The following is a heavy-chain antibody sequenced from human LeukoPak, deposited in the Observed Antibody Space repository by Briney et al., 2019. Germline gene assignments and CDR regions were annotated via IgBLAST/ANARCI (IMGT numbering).Heavy chain of an antibody. CDR3: ARPVSGSSPYFDY. CDR1: GFTFSSYA. D-gene: IGHD1-26*01. CDR2: IWYDGSNK. J-gene: IGHJ4*02. Sequence: GGSLRLSCAASGFTFSSYAMSWVRQAPGKGLEWVAVIWYDGSNKYYADSVKGRFTISRDNSKNTLYLQMNSLRAEDTAVYYCARPVSGSSPYFDYWGQGTLVTVSS. V-gene: IGHV3-33*08.